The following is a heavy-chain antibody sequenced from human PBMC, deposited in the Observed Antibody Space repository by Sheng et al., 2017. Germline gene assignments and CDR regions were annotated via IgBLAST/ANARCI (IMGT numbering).Heavy chain of an antibody. Sequence: QVQLVQSGAEVKKPGSSVKVSCKASGGTFSSYAISWVRQAPGQGLEWMGGIIPILGIANYAQKFQGRVTITADKSTSTAYMELSSLRSEDTAVYYCARACHDYGDYVVYYYYMDVWGKGTTVTVSS. J-gene: IGHJ6*03. CDR3: ARACHDYGDYVVYYYYMDV. V-gene: IGHV1-69*04. CDR1: GGTFSSYA. D-gene: IGHD4-17*01. CDR2: IIPILGIA.